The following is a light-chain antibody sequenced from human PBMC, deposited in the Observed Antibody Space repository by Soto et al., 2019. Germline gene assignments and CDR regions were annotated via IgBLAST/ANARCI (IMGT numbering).Light chain of an antibody. V-gene: IGLV2-14*01. CDR1: SSDVGGYDY. CDR2: DVT. J-gene: IGLJ1*01. Sequence: QSVLTQPASVSGSPGQSITISCTGTSSDVGGYDYVSWYQQHPGKAPKLMIYDVTNRPSGVSNRFSGSKSGNTASLTISVLQFEDEADYYCISYASINTYVFGTGTKVTVL. CDR3: ISYASINTYV.